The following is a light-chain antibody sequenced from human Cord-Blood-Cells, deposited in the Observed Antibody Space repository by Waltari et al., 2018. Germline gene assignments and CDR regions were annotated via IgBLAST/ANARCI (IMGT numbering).Light chain of an antibody. CDR3: CSYAGSSTLV. CDR1: SSDVGSYNL. Sequence: QSALTQPASVSGSPGQSITISCTGTSSDVGSYNLVSWYQQHPGKAPKLMIYEGSKRPSGVSNRFSGSKSSNTASLTISGLQAEDEADYYCCSYAGSSTLVFCGGTKLTVL. CDR2: EGS. V-gene: IGLV2-23*01. J-gene: IGLJ3*02.